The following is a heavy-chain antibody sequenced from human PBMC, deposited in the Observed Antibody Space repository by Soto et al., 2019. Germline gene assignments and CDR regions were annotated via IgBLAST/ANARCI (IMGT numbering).Heavy chain of an antibody. CDR2: ISYDGSNK. CDR3: AKDPNPYDSSGPYFDY. Sequence: PGGSLRLSCAASGFTFSSYGMHWVRQAPGKGLEWVAVISYDGSNKYYADSVKGRFTISRDNSKNTLYLQMNSLRAEGTAVYYCAKDPNPYDSSGPYFDYWGQGTLVTVSS. D-gene: IGHD3-22*01. CDR1: GFTFSSYG. V-gene: IGHV3-30*18. J-gene: IGHJ4*02.